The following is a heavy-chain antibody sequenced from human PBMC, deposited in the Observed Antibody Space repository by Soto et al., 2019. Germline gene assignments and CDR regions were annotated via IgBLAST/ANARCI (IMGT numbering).Heavy chain of an antibody. J-gene: IGHJ4*02. CDR2: IYYRGNA. CDR3: ARLEGLATISYYFDF. D-gene: IGHD3-9*01. Sequence: SETLSLTCTVSGASISTYYWAWIRHPPGKGLEWIGSIYYRGNAYYNPSLQTRVTISLDKSKSQFSLKLSSVTAADSAVYFCARLEGLATISYYFDFWGPGALVTVSS. V-gene: IGHV4-39*01. CDR1: GASISTYY.